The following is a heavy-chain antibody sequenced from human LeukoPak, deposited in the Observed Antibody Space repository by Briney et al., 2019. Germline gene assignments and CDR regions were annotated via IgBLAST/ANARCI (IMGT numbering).Heavy chain of an antibody. CDR2: IYYSGST. CDR1: GGSISSSSYY. Sequence: SETLSLTCTVSGGSISSSSYYWGWIRQPPGKGLEWIGSIYYSGSTYYNPSLKSRVTISVDTSKNQSSLKLSSVTAADTAVYYCASIVSGSQYLGSWYFDLWGRGTLVTVSS. CDR3: ASIVSGSQYLGSWYFDL. V-gene: IGHV4-39*07. D-gene: IGHD6-19*01. J-gene: IGHJ2*01.